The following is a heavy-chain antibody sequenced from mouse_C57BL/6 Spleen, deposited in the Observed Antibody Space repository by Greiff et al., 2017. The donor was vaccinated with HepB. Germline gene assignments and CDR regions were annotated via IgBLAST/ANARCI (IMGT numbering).Heavy chain of an antibody. CDR1: GYTFTSYW. D-gene: IGHD1-1*01. J-gene: IGHJ1*03. CDR3: ARGGTTVVGYFDV. V-gene: IGHV1-52*01. Sequence: QVQLQQPGAELVRPGSSVKLSCKASGYTFTSYWMHWVKQRPIQGLEWIGNIDPSDSETHYNQKFKDKATLTVDKSSSTAYMQLSSLTSEDSAVYYCARGGTTVVGYFDVGGTGTTVTVSS. CDR2: IDPSDSET.